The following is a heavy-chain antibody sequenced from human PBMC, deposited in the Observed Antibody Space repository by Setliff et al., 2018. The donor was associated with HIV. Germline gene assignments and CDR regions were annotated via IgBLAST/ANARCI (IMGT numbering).Heavy chain of an antibody. CDR2: ISMSSHTSV. D-gene: IGHD1-26*01. V-gene: IGHV3-48*01. CDR1: GFTFNSYW. Sequence: GGSLRLSCVASGFTFNSYWMYWVRQAPGKGLEWVSYISMSSHTSVIYSDSVKGRFTISRDNARNSFYLQMNSLRVDDTAVYFCARDKWASGFDFWGHGTLVTVSS. CDR3: ARDKWASGFDF. J-gene: IGHJ4*01.